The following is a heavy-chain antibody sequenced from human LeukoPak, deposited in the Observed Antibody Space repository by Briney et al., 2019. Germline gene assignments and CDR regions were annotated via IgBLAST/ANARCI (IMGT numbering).Heavy chain of an antibody. Sequence: SETLSLTCAVYGGSFSGYYWSWIRQPPGKGLEWIGEINHSGSTNYDPSLKSRVTISVDTSKNQFSLKLSSVTAADTAVYYCARGGGYFDYWGQGTLVTVSS. J-gene: IGHJ4*02. V-gene: IGHV4-34*01. CDR3: ARGGGYFDY. CDR2: INHSGST. D-gene: IGHD4-23*01. CDR1: GGSFSGYY.